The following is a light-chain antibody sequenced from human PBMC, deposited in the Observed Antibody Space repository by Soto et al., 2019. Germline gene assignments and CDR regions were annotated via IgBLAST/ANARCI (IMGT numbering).Light chain of an antibody. CDR1: QSVSATH. CDR2: GAS. J-gene: IGKJ4*01. Sequence: IVLTQSPGSLSLSPGERATLSCRASQSVSATHLAWYQQKPGQAPRLLLYGASTRATGIPDRFSGSGSGTDFILTITRVEPEDFAVFYCHHYGSSPLTFGGGTKLEIK. CDR3: HHYGSSPLT. V-gene: IGKV3-20*01.